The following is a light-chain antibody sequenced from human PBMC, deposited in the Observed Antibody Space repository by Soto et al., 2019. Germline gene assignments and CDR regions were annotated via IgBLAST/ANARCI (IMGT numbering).Light chain of an antibody. CDR2: EVS. CDR1: SSDVGAYNY. CDR3: SSHSSSSTPYV. V-gene: IGLV2-14*01. J-gene: IGLJ1*01. Sequence: PASVSGSPGQSIIISCTGTSSDVGAYNYVSWYQQHPGKAPKLMIYEVSNRPSGVSNRFSASKSGNMASLTISGLQAEDEADYYCSSHSSSSTPYVFGSGTKVTV.